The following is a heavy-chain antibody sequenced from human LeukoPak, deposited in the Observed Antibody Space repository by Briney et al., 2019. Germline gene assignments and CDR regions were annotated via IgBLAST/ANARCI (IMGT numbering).Heavy chain of an antibody. D-gene: IGHD7-27*01. V-gene: IGHV4-34*01. CDR3: ASDWGEGD. J-gene: IGHJ4*02. Sequence: PSETLSLTCADYRGSFSGYYWSWIRQPPGKGLEWIGEINHSGSTNYNPSLKSRVTISVDTSKNQFSLKLSSVTAADTAVYYCASDWGEGDWGQGTLVTVSS. CDR2: INHSGST. CDR1: RGSFSGYY.